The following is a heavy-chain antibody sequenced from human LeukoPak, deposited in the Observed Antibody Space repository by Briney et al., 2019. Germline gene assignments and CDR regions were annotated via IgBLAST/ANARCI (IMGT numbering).Heavy chain of an antibody. D-gene: IGHD5-24*01. CDR3: ATHPGGLQSGFDN. CDR1: GYSFTSYW. Sequence: PGESLKISCKGSGYSFTSYWIGWVRQLPGKGLEYMGIIHPGDSDTRYSPSFQGQVTISVDRSSSTAYIRWSRLKASDTAMYYCATHPGGLQSGFDNWGQGTLVTVSS. CDR2: IHPGDSDT. J-gene: IGHJ4*02. V-gene: IGHV5-51*01.